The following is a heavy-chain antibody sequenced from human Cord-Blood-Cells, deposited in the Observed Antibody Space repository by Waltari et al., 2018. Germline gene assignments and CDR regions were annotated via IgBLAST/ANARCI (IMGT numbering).Heavy chain of an antibody. CDR2: INPNSGGT. CDR3: AREVGIAQLVDY. V-gene: IGHV1-2*02. Sequence: QVQLVQSGAEVKKPGASVKVSCTASGYTFPGHSMHWVRQAPGQGLEWMGWINPNSGGTNYAQKFQGRVTMTRDTSISTAYMELSRLRSDDTAVYYCAREVGIAQLVDYWGQGTLVTVSS. CDR1: GYTFPGHS. D-gene: IGHD6-6*01. J-gene: IGHJ4*02.